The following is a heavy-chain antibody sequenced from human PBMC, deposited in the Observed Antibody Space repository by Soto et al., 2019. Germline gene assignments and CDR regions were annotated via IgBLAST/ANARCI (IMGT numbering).Heavy chain of an antibody. Sequence: GGSLRLSCAASGFTFSSYSMNWVRQAPGKGLEWVSSISSSSSYIYYADSVKGRFTISRDNAKNSLYLQMNSLRAEDTAVYYCARDSSDSSGHFWFDPWGQGTLVTVSS. J-gene: IGHJ5*02. CDR1: GFTFSSYS. CDR3: ARDSSDSSGHFWFDP. D-gene: IGHD3-22*01. CDR2: ISSSSSYI. V-gene: IGHV3-21*01.